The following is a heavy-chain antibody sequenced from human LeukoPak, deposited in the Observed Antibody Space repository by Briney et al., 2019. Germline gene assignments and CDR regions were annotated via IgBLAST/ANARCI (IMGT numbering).Heavy chain of an antibody. Sequence: ASVKVSCKTSGYTFTGYYIHWVRQAPGQGLEWMGRINPNSGGTNYAQIFQGRVTMTRDTSINIVYMEVNSLTSADTAVYYCASGGSIPNFWGQGTLVTVSS. CDR1: GYTFTGYY. J-gene: IGHJ4*02. V-gene: IGHV1-2*06. CDR2: INPNSGGT. CDR3: ASGGSIPNF. D-gene: IGHD3-16*01.